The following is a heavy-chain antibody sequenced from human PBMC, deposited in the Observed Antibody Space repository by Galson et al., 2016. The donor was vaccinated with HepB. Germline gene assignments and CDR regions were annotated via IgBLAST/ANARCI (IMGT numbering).Heavy chain of an antibody. V-gene: IGHV4-59*08. CDR1: GGSISNYY. Sequence: SETLSLTCPVSGGSISNYYWSWIRQPPGKGLEWVGYIYYSGSTNYNPSLKSRVTISVDASKNQFSLKLSSATAADAAVYYCVRDAHEWGQGTLVLVSS. J-gene: IGHJ4*02. CDR3: VRDAHE. CDR2: IYYSGST.